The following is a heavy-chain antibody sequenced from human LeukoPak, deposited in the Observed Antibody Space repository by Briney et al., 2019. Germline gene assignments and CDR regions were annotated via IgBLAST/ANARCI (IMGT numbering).Heavy chain of an antibody. J-gene: IGHJ4*02. Sequence: PSETLSLTCAVYGGSFSGYSWSWIRQPPGKGLEWIGYIYHSGSTYYNPSLKSRVTISVDRSKNQFSLKLSSVTAADTAVYYCARRSCSGGSCHLDYWGQGTLVTVSS. CDR1: GGSFSGYS. D-gene: IGHD2-15*01. CDR2: IYHSGST. CDR3: ARRSCSGGSCHLDY. V-gene: IGHV4-30-2*01.